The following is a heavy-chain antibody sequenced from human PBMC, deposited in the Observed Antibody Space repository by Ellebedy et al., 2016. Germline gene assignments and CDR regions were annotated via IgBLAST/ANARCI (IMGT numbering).Heavy chain of an antibody. CDR1: GGSFSGYF. Sequence: SETLSLTCAINGGSFSGYFWSWIRQPPGKGLEWIGAVNRSGSTNYRPSLKSRVTMSVDTSKNQFSLKLTSVTAADTALYYCARYYSRYYGLDVWGQGTTVTVSS. CDR3: ARYYSRYYGLDV. D-gene: IGHD2-21*01. J-gene: IGHJ6*02. CDR2: VNRSGST. V-gene: IGHV4-34*10.